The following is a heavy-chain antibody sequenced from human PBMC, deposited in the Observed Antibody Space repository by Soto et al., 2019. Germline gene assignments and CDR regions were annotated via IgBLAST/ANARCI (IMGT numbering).Heavy chain of an antibody. D-gene: IGHD6-19*01. CDR3: ARTGYSSGWYKAAFDI. CDR1: GGSFSGYY. CDR2: INHSGST. J-gene: IGHJ3*02. Sequence: SETLSLTCAVYGGSFSGYYWSWIRQPPGKGLEWIGEINHSGSTNYNPSLKSRVTISVDTSKNQFSLKLSSVTAADTAVYYCARTGYSSGWYKAAFDIWGQRTMVTV. V-gene: IGHV4-34*01.